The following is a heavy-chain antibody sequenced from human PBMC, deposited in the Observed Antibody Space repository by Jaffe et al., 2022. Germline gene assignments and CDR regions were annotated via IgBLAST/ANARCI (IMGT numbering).Heavy chain of an antibody. J-gene: IGHJ6*03. CDR2: IRYDGSNK. CDR1: GFTFSSYG. V-gene: IGHV3-30*02. D-gene: IGHD2-2*01. Sequence: QVQLVESGGGVVQPGGSLRLSCAASGFTFSSYGMHWVRQAPGKGLEWVAFIRYDGSNKYYADSVKGRFTISRDNSKNTLYLQMNSLRAEDTAVYYCAKRGMGVGYCSSTSCPPSYYYYMDVWGKGTTVTVSS. CDR3: AKRGMGVGYCSSTSCPPSYYYYMDV.